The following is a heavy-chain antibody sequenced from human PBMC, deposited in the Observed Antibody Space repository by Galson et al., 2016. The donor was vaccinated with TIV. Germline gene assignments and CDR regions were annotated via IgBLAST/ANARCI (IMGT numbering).Heavy chain of an antibody. CDR3: AKDRNTAFDTYSYYYGMDV. D-gene: IGHD5-18*01. CDR2: ITPLFGTT. J-gene: IGHJ6*02. Sequence: SVKVSCKAPGGTFSSFVFNWVRQAPGQGLEWMGGITPLFGTTNYAQKFQGRVTITADESTSTVYMELSSLRSEDTAVYYCAKDRNTAFDTYSYYYGMDVRGQGTTVTVSS. CDR1: GGTFSSFV. V-gene: IGHV1-69*13.